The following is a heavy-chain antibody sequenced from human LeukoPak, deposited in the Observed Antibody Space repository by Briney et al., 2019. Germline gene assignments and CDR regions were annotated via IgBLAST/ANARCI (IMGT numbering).Heavy chain of an antibody. D-gene: IGHD3-10*01. V-gene: IGHV3-33*06. CDR3: AKRKGGHGSGSFDY. CDR1: GFTFSTHG. CDR2: LWYDGSNK. J-gene: IGHJ4*02. Sequence: GGSLRLSCAASGFTFSTHGMHWVRQAPGKGLEWVVVLWYDGSNKYYADSVKGRFTISRDNPKNTLYLQMNSLRVEDTAVYYCAKRKGGHGSGSFDYWGQGTVVTVSS.